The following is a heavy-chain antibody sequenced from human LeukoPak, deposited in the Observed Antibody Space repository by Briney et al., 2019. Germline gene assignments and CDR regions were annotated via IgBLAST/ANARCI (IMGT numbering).Heavy chain of an antibody. CDR1: GGSIGSGGYS. CDR2: IYYSGST. D-gene: IGHD3-22*01. V-gene: IGHV4-61*08. CDR3: ARVPRIVVGDWYFDL. Sequence: SETLSLTCAVSGGSIGSGGYSWSWIRQPPGKGLEWIGYIYYSGSTNYNPSLKSRVTISVDTSKNQFSLKLSSVTAADTAVYYCARVPRIVVGDWYFDLWGRGTLVTVSS. J-gene: IGHJ2*01.